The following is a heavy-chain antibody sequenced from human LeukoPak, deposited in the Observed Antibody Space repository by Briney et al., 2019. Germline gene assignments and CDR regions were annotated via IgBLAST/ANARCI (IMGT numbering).Heavy chain of an antibody. J-gene: IGHJ4*02. CDR2: IWNDGSNK. D-gene: IGHD3-10*01. Sequence: GGSLRLSCAAAGFTFSIYGIHWVXQAPGXXLEWVAVIWNDGSNKHYADSVKGRFTTSRHNSKNPLYLQMNSLRAEDTAVYSCARASGPFDYWGKGTLVSASS. V-gene: IGHV3-33*01. CDR1: GFTFSIYG. CDR3: ARASGPFDY.